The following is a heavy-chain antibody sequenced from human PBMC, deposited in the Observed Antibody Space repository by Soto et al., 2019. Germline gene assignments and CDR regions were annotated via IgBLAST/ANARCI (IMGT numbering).Heavy chain of an antibody. CDR2: IYYSGST. Sequence: PSETLSLTCTVSGGSISSYYWSWIRQPPGKGLEWIGYIYYSGSTNYNPSLKSRVTISVDTSKNQFSLKLSSVTAADTAVYYCAREGSGWSTGWFDPWGQGTLVTVS. D-gene: IGHD6-19*01. V-gene: IGHV4-59*01. CDR3: AREGSGWSTGWFDP. CDR1: GGSISSYY. J-gene: IGHJ5*02.